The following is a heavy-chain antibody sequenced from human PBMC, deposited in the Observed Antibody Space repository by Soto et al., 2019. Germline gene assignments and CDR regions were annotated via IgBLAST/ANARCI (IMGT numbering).Heavy chain of an antibody. D-gene: IGHD5-18*01. CDR1: GGTFSRYT. CDR3: AKNWAERGYTYGVDY. J-gene: IGHJ4*02. V-gene: IGHV1-69*02. CDR2: IIPILGIA. Sequence: QVHLVQSGAEVKKPGSSVKVSCKASGGTFSRYTISWVRQAPGKGLEWMGRIIPILGIANYAQKFQGRVTITADKSTSTAYMELSSLRSEDTAVYFCAKNWAERGYTYGVDYWGQGTLVTFSS.